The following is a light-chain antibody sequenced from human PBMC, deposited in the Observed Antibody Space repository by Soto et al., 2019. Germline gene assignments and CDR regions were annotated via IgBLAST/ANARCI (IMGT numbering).Light chain of an antibody. J-gene: IGLJ2*01. V-gene: IGLV2-14*01. CDR2: EVT. Sequence: QSVLTQPPSASGSPGQSVTISCTGTRSDIGRYNYVSWYQQHPGKAPKLIIYEVTYRPSGVSARFSGSKSGNMASLTISGLQAEDEADYFCSSYSTTSSPHVLFGGGTKVTVL. CDR1: RSDIGRYNY. CDR3: SSYSTTSSPHVL.